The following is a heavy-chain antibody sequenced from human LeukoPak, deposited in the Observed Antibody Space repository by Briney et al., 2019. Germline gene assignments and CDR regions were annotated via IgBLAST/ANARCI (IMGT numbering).Heavy chain of an antibody. CDR3: AREDSYKFDP. D-gene: IGHD1-1*01. Sequence: SQTLSLTCTVSGGSISSGGYYWSWIRQPPGKGLEWIGYIYHSGSTYYNPSLKSRVTISVDRSKNQFSLKLSSVTAADTAVYYCAREDSYKFDPWGQGTLVTVSS. CDR1: GGSISSGGYY. J-gene: IGHJ5*02. CDR2: IYHSGST. V-gene: IGHV4-30-2*01.